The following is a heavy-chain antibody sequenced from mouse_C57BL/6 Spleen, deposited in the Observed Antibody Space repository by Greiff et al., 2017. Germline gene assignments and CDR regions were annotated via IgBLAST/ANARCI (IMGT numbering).Heavy chain of an antibody. D-gene: IGHD6-1*01. J-gene: IGHJ4*01. CDR2: INPSSGYT. CDR1: GYTFTSYW. V-gene: IGHV1-7*01. CDR3: ARSSYVSAGYAMDY. Sequence: VQRVESGAELAKPGASVKLSCKASGYTFTSYWMPWVKQRPGQGLEWIGYINPSSGYTKSNQKFKDKATLTADKSSSTAYMQLSSLTYEDSAVYYCARSSYVSAGYAMDYWGQGTSVTVSS.